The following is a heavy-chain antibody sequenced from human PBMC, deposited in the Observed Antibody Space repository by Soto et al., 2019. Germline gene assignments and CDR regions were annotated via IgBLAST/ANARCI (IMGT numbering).Heavy chain of an antibody. CDR2: ISGSGGST. D-gene: IGHD3-10*01. V-gene: IGHV3-23*01. J-gene: IGHJ3*02. CDR1: GFTFSSYA. Sequence: GGSLRLSCAASGFTFSSYAMSWVRQAPGKGLEWVSAISGSGGSTYYADSVKGRFTISRDNSKNTLYLQMNSLRAEDTAVYSCAICYTMGRGEGTDSDDFDIWGQGTMVTVSS. CDR3: AICYTMGRGEGTDSDDFDI.